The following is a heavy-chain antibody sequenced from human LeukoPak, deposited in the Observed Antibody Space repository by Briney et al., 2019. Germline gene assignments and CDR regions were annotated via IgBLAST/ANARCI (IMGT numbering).Heavy chain of an antibody. J-gene: IGHJ4*02. CDR1: DGSVSSGVYY. CDR3: ARAGTSGWYGEY. D-gene: IGHD6-19*01. CDR2: IAYNGNT. Sequence: KTSETLSLTCTVSDGSVSSGVYYWNWIRQPPGKGLEWIGYIAYNGNTNYSPSLKSRVTMSIDTSKNQFSLKLPSVTAADTAVYYCARAGTSGWYGEYWGRGILVTVSS. V-gene: IGHV4-61*08.